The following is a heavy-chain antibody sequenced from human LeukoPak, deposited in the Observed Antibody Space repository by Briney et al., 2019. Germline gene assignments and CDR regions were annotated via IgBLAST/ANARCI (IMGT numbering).Heavy chain of an antibody. D-gene: IGHD3-9*01. CDR3: ARGGDILTGPQPSKW. Sequence: NASETLSLTCTVSGGSISSYYWSWIRQPPGKGLEWIGYIYYSGSTNYNPSLKSRVTISVDTSKNQFSLKLNSVTAADTAVYYCARGGDILTGPQPSKWWGQGTLVTVSS. CDR2: IYYSGST. V-gene: IGHV4-59*01. CDR1: GGSISSYY. J-gene: IGHJ4*02.